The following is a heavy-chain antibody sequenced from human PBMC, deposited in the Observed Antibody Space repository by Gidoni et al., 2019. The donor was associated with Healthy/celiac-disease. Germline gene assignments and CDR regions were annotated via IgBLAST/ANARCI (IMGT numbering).Heavy chain of an antibody. CDR2: ISYDGSNK. J-gene: IGHJ6*03. Sequence: QVQLVESGGGVVQPGRSLRLSCAASGFTFSSYAMHWVRQAPGKGLEWVAVISYDGSNKYYADSVKGRFTISRDNSKNTLYLQMNSLRAEDTAVYYCARDSLVVVPAMGENYYYYMDVWGKGTTVTVSS. CDR3: ARDSLVVVPAMGENYYYYMDV. D-gene: IGHD2-2*01. V-gene: IGHV3-30-3*01. CDR1: GFTFSSYA.